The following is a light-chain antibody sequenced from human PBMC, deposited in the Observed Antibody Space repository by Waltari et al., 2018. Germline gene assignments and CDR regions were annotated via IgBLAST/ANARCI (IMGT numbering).Light chain of an antibody. CDR3: QQRSNWPWT. V-gene: IGKV3-11*01. J-gene: IGKJ1*01. CDR1: QCVSSY. Sequence: EIVLTQSPATLPSSPGERATLSCRASQCVSSYLAWYQQKPDQAPRLLIHDASSRATGIPARFRGGGTATDFTLTISSLEPGDFDVYYCQQRSNWPWTFGEGTKVEIK. CDR2: DAS.